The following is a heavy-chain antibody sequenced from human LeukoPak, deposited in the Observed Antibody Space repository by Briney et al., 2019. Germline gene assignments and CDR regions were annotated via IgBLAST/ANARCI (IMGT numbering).Heavy chain of an antibody. V-gene: IGHV1-18*01. CDR2: ISSYNGQA. CDR1: GYSFSSHS. D-gene: IGHD3-22*01. CDR3: ATESSTFGYWDYSDSASIRLGPFDY. J-gene: IGHJ4*02. Sequence: ASVKVSCKARGYSFSSHSITWLRQAPGQGLEWVGCISSYNGQAHYAQNLQGRVSMTTDTSTNTAYLDLTSLRSDDTAVYYCATESSTFGYWDYSDSASIRLGPFDYWGQGTLVTVSS.